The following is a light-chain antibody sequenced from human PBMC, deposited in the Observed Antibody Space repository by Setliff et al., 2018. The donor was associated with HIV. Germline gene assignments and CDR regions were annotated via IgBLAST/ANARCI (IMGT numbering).Light chain of an antibody. CDR2: DVS. V-gene: IGLV2-14*01. J-gene: IGLJ1*01. CDR3: SSFTSSSTDV. Sequence: QSALAQPASVPGSPGQSITISCTGTSSDVGTYNAVYWYQQHPGKAPKLMIYDVSTRPSGVSNRFSGSKSGNTASLTISGLQTEDEADYYCSSFTSSSTDVFGTGTKVTVL. CDR1: SSDVGTYNA.